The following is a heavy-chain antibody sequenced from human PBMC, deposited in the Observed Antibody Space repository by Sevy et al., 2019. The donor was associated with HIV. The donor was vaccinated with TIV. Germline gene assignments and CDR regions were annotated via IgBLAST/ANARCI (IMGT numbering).Heavy chain of an antibody. J-gene: IGHJ4*02. CDR1: GGSFSGYY. Sequence: SETLSLTCAVYGGSFSGYYWSWIRQPPGKGLEWIGEINDSGSTNYNPSLKSRVTISVDTSKNQFSLKLSSVTAADTAVYYCARFLNRYSYGPIYFDYWGQGTLVTVSS. CDR3: ARFLNRYSYGPIYFDY. D-gene: IGHD5-18*01. V-gene: IGHV4-34*01. CDR2: INDSGST.